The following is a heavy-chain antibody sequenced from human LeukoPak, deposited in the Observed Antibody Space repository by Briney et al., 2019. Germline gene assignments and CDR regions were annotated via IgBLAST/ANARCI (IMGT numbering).Heavy chain of an antibody. V-gene: IGHV4-59*01. CDR2: IYYSGST. Sequence: PSETLSLTCTVSGGSISSYYWSWIRQPPGKGLEWIGYIYYSGSTNYNPSLKSRVTISVDTSKNQFSLKLSSVTAADTAVYYCARDLERRSAFDIWGQGTMVTVSS. CDR3: ARDLERRSAFDI. CDR1: GGSISSYY. J-gene: IGHJ3*02.